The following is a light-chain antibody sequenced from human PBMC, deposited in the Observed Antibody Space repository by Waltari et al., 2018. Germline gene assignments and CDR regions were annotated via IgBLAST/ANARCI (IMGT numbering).Light chain of an antibody. J-gene: IGLJ2*01. CDR1: SRDVGGYTY. CDR3: SSFTARTNVV. V-gene: IGLV2-8*01. CDR2: DVT. Sequence: QSALTQPPSASGSPGQSVTISCTGTSRDVGGYTYVSWYQQHPGKAPKLLIYDVTKRPSGVPDRFSASKSGDTASLTVSGLQAEDEADYYCSSFTARTNVVFGGGTKLTVL.